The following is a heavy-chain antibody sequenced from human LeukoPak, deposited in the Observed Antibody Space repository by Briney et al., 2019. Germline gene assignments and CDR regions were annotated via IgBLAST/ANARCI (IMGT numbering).Heavy chain of an antibody. CDR2: IIPIFGTA. Sequence: GASVKVSCKASGGTFSSYAISWVRQAPGQGLEWMGGIIPIFGTANYAQKFQCRVTITADESTSTAYMELSSLRSEDTAVYYCARVGSPVAPGYYDSSGYWYDYWGQGTLVTVSS. V-gene: IGHV1-69*13. CDR1: GGTFSSYA. CDR3: ARVGSPVAPGYYDSSGYWYDY. J-gene: IGHJ4*02. D-gene: IGHD3-22*01.